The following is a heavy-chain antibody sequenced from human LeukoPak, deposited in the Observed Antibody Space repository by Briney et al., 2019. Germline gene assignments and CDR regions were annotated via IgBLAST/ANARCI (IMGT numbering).Heavy chain of an antibody. D-gene: IGHD2-2*01. J-gene: IGHJ4*02. Sequence: GEALMIYCKGAGYSFSSYWIGWVRQMPGEVLEWMGIIFPAGSDNRYSPSFQSHVITSADKSISPAYMQWSSLKASDTAMYYCARGVPKDYWGQGTLVTVSS. V-gene: IGHV5-51*01. CDR1: GYSFSSYW. CDR3: ARGVPKDY. CDR2: IFPAGSDN.